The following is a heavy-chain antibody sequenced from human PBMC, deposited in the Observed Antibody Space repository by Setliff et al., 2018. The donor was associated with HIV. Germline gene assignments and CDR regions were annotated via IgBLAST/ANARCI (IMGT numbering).Heavy chain of an antibody. V-gene: IGHV4-61*09. J-gene: IGHJ5*02. Sequence: TLSLTCSVSGGSMSGGSYSWTWLRQPAGKEPELIGHVYVAGTVIYNPSLASRLAISIVPSKNQFSLDLTSVTAADTGKYYCARARTIGVSAVFFDPWGQGIPVTVSS. CDR2: VYVAGTV. CDR1: GGSMSGGSYS. CDR3: ARARTIGVSAVFFDP. D-gene: IGHD3-3*01.